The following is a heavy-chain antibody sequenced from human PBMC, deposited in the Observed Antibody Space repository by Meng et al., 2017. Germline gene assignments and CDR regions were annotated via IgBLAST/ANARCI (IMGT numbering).Heavy chain of an antibody. CDR2: ISYDGSNK. V-gene: IGHV3-30*01. Sequence: VQSVGSGGGVVQPGRSLRLPCAASGFTFSSYAMPWVRQAPGKGLEWVAVISYDGSNKYYADSVKGRFTISRDNSKNTLYLQMNSLRAEDTAVYYCASMGYWGQGTLVTVSS. CDR1: GFTFSSYA. CDR3: ASMGY. D-gene: IGHD3-10*01. J-gene: IGHJ4*02.